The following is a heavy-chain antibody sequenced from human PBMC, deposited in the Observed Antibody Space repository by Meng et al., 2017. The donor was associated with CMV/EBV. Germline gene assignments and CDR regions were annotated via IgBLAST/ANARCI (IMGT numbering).Heavy chain of an antibody. CDR2: ISSSGSTI. CDR3: AKGQAIWFGELLYFDY. V-gene: IGHV3-11*01. J-gene: IGHJ4*02. D-gene: IGHD3-10*01. CDR1: GFTFSDYY. Sequence: GESLKISCAASGFTFSDYYMSWIRQAQGKGLEWVSYISSSGSTIYYADSVKGRFTISRDNAKNSLYLQMNSLRAEDTAVYYCAKGQAIWFGELLYFDYWGQGTLVTVSS.